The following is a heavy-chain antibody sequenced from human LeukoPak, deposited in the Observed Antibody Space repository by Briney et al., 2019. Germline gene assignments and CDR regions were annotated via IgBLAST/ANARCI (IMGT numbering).Heavy chain of an antibody. J-gene: IGHJ4*02. Sequence: PSETLSLTCTVSGGSISSSSYYWGWIRQPPGKGLEWIGSIYYSGSTYYNPSLKSRVTISVDTSKNQFSLKLSSVTAADTAVYYCARHGGYSTVTIDDYWGQGTLVTVSS. CDR1: GGSISSSSYY. CDR2: IYYSGST. CDR3: ARHGGYSTVTIDDY. D-gene: IGHD4-17*01. V-gene: IGHV4-39*01.